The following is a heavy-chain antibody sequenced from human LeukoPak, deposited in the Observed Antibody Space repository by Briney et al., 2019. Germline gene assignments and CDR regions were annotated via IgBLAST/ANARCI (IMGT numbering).Heavy chain of an antibody. CDR1: GYRFTSYW. D-gene: IGHD3-10*01. CDR2: IDPSDSCT. CDR3: ARRPITMVRGVIITNPFDY. J-gene: IGHJ4*02. Sequence: GASLKISCKGSGYRFTSYWISWVRQMPGKGLEWMGRIDPSDSCTNYSPSFQGHVTISADKSISTAYLQWSSLKASDTAMYYCARRPITMVRGVIITNPFDYWGQGTLVTVSS. V-gene: IGHV5-10-1*01.